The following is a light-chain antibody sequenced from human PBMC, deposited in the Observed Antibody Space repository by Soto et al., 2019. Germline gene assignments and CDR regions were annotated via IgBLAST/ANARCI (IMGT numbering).Light chain of an antibody. CDR3: QQYYSTPLT. Sequence: DIVLTQSPDSLAVSLGERATINCKSSQSVLYSSNNKNYLAWYQQKPGQPPKLLIYWASTRESGVPGRFSGSGSGTDFTLTIGSLQAEDVAVYYCQQYYSTPLTFVGGTKVEIK. CDR2: WAS. CDR1: QSVLYSSNNKNY. J-gene: IGKJ4*01. V-gene: IGKV4-1*01.